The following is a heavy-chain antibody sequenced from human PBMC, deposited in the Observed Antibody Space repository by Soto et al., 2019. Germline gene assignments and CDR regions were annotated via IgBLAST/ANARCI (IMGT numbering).Heavy chain of an antibody. D-gene: IGHD3-10*01. V-gene: IGHV1-18*04. CDR3: ARRGDYYGSVYYGMDV. Sequence: ASVKVSCKASGYTFTSYGISWVRQAPGQGLEWMGWISAYNGNTNYAQKLQGRVTMTTDTSTSTAYMELRSLRSDDTAVYYCARRGDYYGSVYYGMDVWGQGTTVTVS. J-gene: IGHJ6*02. CDR2: ISAYNGNT. CDR1: GYTFTSYG.